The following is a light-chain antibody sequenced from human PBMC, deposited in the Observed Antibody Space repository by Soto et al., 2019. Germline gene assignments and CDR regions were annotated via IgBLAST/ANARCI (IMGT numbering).Light chain of an antibody. V-gene: IGKV3-20*01. CDR2: GAS. CDR1: QIVSNSY. CDR3: QQYGSSPRT. Sequence: EIVLTQSPGTLSLSPGERATLSCRASQIVSNSYLAWYQQKPGQAPRLLIYGASSRATGIPDRFSGSGSGTAFILTISRLEPEDCAVYYCQQYGSSPRTFDQGTTVDVK. J-gene: IGKJ1*01.